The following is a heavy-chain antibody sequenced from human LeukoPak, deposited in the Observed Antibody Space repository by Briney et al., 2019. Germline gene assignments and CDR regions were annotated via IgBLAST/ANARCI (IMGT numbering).Heavy chain of an antibody. D-gene: IGHD3-22*01. Sequence: GGSLRLSGAASGFTFSSYAMHWVRQAPGKGLEWVAVISYDGSNKYYADSAKGRFTISRDNSKNTLYLQMNSLRAEDTAVYYCARPAYYYDSSGYYLDYWGQGTLVTVSS. CDR3: ARPAYYYDSSGYYLDY. CDR1: GFTFSSYA. V-gene: IGHV3-30-3*01. CDR2: ISYDGSNK. J-gene: IGHJ4*02.